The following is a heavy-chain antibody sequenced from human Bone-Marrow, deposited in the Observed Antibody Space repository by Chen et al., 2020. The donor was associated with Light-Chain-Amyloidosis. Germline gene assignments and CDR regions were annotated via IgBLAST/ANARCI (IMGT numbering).Heavy chain of an antibody. J-gene: IGHJ4*02. V-gene: IGHV5-51*01. CDR1: GYTFPNYL. CDR3: ARRRDGYNFDY. CDR2: IYPDDSEA. D-gene: IGHD5-12*01. Sequence: EVQLEQSGPEVKKPGESLKISCKGSGYTFPNYLIGWVRQMPGKGLEWMGVIYPDDSEARYSPSFEGQVTISADKSITTAYLQWRSLKASDTAMYYCARRRDGYNFDYWGQGTLVTVSS.